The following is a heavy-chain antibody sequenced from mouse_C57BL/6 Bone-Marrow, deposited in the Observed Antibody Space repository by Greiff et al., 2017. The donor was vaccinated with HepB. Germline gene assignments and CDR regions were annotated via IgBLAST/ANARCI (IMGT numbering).Heavy chain of an antibody. Sequence: EVQLQQSGAALVRPGASVKLSCTASGFNIKDDYMHWVKQRPEQGLEWIGWIDPENGDTEYASKFQGKATITADTSSNTAYLQLSSLTSEDTAVYYCTTTGSIFDYWGQGTTLTVSS. D-gene: IGHD4-1*01. CDR3: TTTGSIFDY. CDR2: IDPENGDT. J-gene: IGHJ2*01. CDR1: GFNIKDDY. V-gene: IGHV14-4*01.